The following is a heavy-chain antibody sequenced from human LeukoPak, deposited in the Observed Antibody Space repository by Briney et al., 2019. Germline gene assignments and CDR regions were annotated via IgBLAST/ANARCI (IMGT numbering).Heavy chain of an antibody. CDR1: GGTFSSYA. J-gene: IGHJ4*02. Sequence: GASVKVSCKASGGTFSSYAISWVRQAPGQGLEWMGGIIPIFGTANYAQKFQGRVTITADESTSTAYMELSSLRSEDTAVYYCARDRDSSGYAFDYWGQGTLVTVSS. D-gene: IGHD3-22*01. CDR2: IIPIFGTA. CDR3: ARDRDSSGYAFDY. V-gene: IGHV1-69*13.